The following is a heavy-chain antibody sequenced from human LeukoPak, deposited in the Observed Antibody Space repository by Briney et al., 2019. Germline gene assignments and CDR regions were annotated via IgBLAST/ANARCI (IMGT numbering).Heavy chain of an antibody. CDR2: ISSSSSTI. Sequence: PGGSLRLSCAASGLTFSSYSVNWVRQAPGKGLEWVSYISSSSSTIYYADSVKGRFTISRDNAKNSLYLQMNSLRAEDTAVYYCARVRVRNWGLNGYFDLWGRGTLVTVSS. CDR3: ARVRVRNWGLNGYFDL. J-gene: IGHJ2*01. V-gene: IGHV3-48*01. CDR1: GLTFSSYS. D-gene: IGHD7-27*01.